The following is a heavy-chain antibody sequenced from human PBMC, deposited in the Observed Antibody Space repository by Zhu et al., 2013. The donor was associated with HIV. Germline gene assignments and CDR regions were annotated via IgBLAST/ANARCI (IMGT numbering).Heavy chain of an antibody. J-gene: IGHJ4*02. V-gene: IGHV1-69*01. CDR1: GGTFSSYA. CDR3: ARDLGYSYGPKYFDY. D-gene: IGHD5-18*01. Sequence: QVQLVQSGAEVKKPGSSVKVSCKAPGGTFSSYAITWVRQAPGQGLEWMGGIIPITGTANYAQKFQGRVTITADESTSTAYMELSSLRSEDTAVYYCARDLGYSYGPKYFDYWGQGTLVTVSS. CDR2: IIPITGTA.